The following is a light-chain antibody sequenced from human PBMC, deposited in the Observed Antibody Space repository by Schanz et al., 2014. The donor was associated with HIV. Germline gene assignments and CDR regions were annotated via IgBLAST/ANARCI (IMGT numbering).Light chain of an antibody. CDR3: SSYVSSNIWV. J-gene: IGLJ3*02. CDR1: SSDDGGYDL. CDR2: EVT. V-gene: IGLV2-8*01. Sequence: QSALTQPPSASGSPGQSVTISCTGASSDDGGYDLVSWYQQYPGKAPKLVIYEVTKRPSGVPYRFSGSKSGNTASLTVSGLQAEDEADYYCSSYVSSNIWVFGGGTKLTVL.